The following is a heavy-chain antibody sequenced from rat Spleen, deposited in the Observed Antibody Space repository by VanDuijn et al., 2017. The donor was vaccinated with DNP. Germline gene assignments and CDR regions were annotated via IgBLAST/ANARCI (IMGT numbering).Heavy chain of an antibody. D-gene: IGHD1-1*01. V-gene: IGHV5-29*01. CDR2: ISYDGSST. CDR3: ARDHGYSGPYWYFDF. J-gene: IGHJ1*01. Sequence: EVQLVESDGGLVQPGRSLKLSCAASGFTFSDYYMAWVRQAPTKGLEWVATISYDGSSTYYRDSVKGRFTISRDNAKSTLYLQMDSLRSEDTATYYCARDHGYSGPYWYFDFWGPGTMVTVSS. CDR1: GFTFSDYY.